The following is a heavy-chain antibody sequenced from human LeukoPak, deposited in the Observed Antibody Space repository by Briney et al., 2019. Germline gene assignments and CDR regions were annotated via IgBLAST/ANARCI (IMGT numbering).Heavy chain of an antibody. CDR2: FSGSGDGS. V-gene: IGHV3-23*01. CDR1: GFTFSDYA. J-gene: IGHJ4*02. D-gene: IGHD3-10*01. CDR3: ARSRGGSSYSFDY. Sequence: GGSLRVSCAASGFTFSDYAMNWVRQSPGKGLEWVSSFSGSGDGSYYADSMKGRFTTSRDNSRNALYLQMNSLRAEDMALYYCARSRGGSSYSFDYWGQGTLVTVSS.